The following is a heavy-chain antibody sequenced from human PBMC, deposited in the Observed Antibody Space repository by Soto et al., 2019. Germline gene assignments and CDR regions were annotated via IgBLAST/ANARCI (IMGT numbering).Heavy chain of an antibody. CDR2: LYYRGTT. CDR1: GGSISDSAYY. V-gene: IGHV4-39*01. Sequence: SETLSLTCTVSGGSISDSAYYWGWIRQPPGKGPEWIGSLYYRGTTYYNPLLKSRVTMSVDTSKNQFSLKLSFVTAADTAVYYCARMTCNICHFDYWGQGTLVTVSS. D-gene: IGHD3-9*01. CDR3: ARMTCNICHFDY. J-gene: IGHJ4*02.